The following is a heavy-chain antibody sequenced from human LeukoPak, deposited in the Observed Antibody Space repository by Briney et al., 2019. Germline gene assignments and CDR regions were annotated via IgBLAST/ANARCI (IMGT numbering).Heavy chain of an antibody. J-gene: IGHJ4*02. CDR1: RYIFSDYY. Sequence: GASVKVSCKASRYIFSDYYMHWVRQAPGQGLEWLGWINPKSGAADYAQQFRGRVTMTRDTSINTDYMEMKRVTSDDTAVYYCARGAEAETSPLDFWGQGTLVIVS. V-gene: IGHV1-2*02. CDR2: INPKSGAA. CDR3: ARGAEAETSPLDF. D-gene: IGHD6-13*01.